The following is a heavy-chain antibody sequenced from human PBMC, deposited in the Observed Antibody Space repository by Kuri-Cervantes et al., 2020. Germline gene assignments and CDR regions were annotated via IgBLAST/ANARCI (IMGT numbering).Heavy chain of an antibody. CDR1: GFTFGDYA. V-gene: IGHV3-49*03. CDR3: TRAIKAELHNFWSGYYWADY. J-gene: IGHJ4*02. Sequence: GESLKISCTASGFTFGDYAMSWFRQAPGKGLEWVGFARSKAYGGTTEYAASVKGRFIISRDDSKSIAYLQMNSLKTEDTAVFYCTRAIKAELHNFWSGYYWADYWGQGTLVTVSS. CDR2: ARSKAYGGTT. D-gene: IGHD3-3*01.